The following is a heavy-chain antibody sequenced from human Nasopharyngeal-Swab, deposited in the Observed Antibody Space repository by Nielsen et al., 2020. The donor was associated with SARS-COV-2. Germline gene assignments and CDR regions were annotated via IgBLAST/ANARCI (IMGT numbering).Heavy chain of an antibody. J-gene: IGHJ6*02. D-gene: IGHD3-9*01. CDR1: GYTFTGYY. CDR2: INTNTGNP. Sequence: ASVKVSCKASGYTFTGYYMHWVRQAPGQGLEWMGWINTNTGNPTYAQGFTGRFVFSLDTSVSTAYLQISSLKAEDTAVYYCARGAYYDILTGYYSSFGVPEDYGMDVWGQGTTVTVSS. CDR3: ARGAYYDILTGYYSSFGVPEDYGMDV. V-gene: IGHV7-4-1*02.